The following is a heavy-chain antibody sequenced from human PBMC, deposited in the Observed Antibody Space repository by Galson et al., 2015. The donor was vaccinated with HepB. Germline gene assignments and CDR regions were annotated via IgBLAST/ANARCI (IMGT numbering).Heavy chain of an antibody. D-gene: IGHD3-22*01. CDR2: IYYSGST. CDR3: ARDRGYYDSSGYYRDVFDP. Sequence: ETLSLTCTVSGGSISSSSYYWGWIRQPPGKGLEWIGSIYYSGSTYYNPSLKSRVTISVDTSKNQFSLKLSSVTAADTAVYYCARDRGYYDSSGYYRDVFDPWGQGTLVTASS. J-gene: IGHJ5*02. CDR1: GGSISSSSYY. V-gene: IGHV4-39*07.